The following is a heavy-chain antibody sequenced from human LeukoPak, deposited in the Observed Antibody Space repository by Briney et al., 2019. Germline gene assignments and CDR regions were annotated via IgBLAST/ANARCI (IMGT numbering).Heavy chain of an antibody. CDR3: AKEYDRTTYYYYYGMDV. J-gene: IGHJ6*02. Sequence: QAGGSLRLSCAASGFTFSSYGMHWVRQAPGKGLEWVAVISYDGSNKYYADSVKGRFTISRDNSKNTLYLQMNSLRAEDTAVYYCAKEYDRTTYYYYYGMDVWGQGTTVTVSS. D-gene: IGHD1-7*01. V-gene: IGHV3-30*18. CDR2: ISYDGSNK. CDR1: GFTFSSYG.